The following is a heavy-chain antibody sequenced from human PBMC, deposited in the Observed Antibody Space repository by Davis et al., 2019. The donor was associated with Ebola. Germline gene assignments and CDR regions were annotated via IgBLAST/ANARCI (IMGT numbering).Heavy chain of an antibody. Sequence: ASVPVSCKASVYTFTGYYLHWVRQAPGQGLEWMGRINPNSGGTNYAQKFQGRVTMTRDTSISTAYMDLSRLRSDDTALYYCARGHTYGRWDDRFDPWGQGTLVTVSS. CDR2: INPNSGGT. CDR1: VYTFTGYY. D-gene: IGHD5-18*01. J-gene: IGHJ5*02. CDR3: ARGHTYGRWDDRFDP. V-gene: IGHV1-2*06.